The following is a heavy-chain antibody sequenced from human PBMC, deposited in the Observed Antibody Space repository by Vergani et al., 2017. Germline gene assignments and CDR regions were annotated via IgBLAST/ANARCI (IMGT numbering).Heavy chain of an antibody. Sequence: QLQLQESGPGLVKPSETLSLTCTVSGGSITYGAFYWGWIRQSPGKGLEWIGSIYYSENKFYNPSLESRVTLSIDTTKNHFSLKLKSVPAADTAVYYCARCFRDEGMIYGGTVENWFDPWGQGTLVTVSS. J-gene: IGHJ5*02. V-gene: IGHV4-39*01. CDR1: GGSITYGAFY. CDR2: IYYSENK. D-gene: IGHD3-22*01. CDR3: ARCFRDEGMIYGGTVENWFDP.